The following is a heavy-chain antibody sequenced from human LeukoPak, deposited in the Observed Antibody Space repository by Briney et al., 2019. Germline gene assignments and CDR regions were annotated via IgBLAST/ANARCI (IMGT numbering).Heavy chain of an antibody. CDR3: STLWYGA. Sequence: GGSLRLSCAASGFTFTNAWMYWVRQAPGKGLEWVGRIKSKTDGGTPDYAAPVTGRFTISRDDSKSTLYLEMNSLKTEDTGVYYCSTLWYGAWGQGTLVTVSS. D-gene: IGHD3-10*01. J-gene: IGHJ5*02. CDR2: IKSKTDGGTP. V-gene: IGHV3-15*01. CDR1: GFTFTNAW.